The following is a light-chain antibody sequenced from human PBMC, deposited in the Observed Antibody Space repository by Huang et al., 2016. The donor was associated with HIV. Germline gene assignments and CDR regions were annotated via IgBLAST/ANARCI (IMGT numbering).Light chain of an antibody. Sequence: DIQMTQSPSSLSASVGDRVTITCRASQDINNSLAWYQQKPGKAPKLLLYAASRLESGVPSRFSGSGSGTEYILTISSLQPEDFATYFCQQYYSSPLLTFGGGTKVEIK. V-gene: IGKV1-NL1*01. J-gene: IGKJ4*01. CDR3: QQYYSSPLLT. CDR2: AAS. CDR1: QDINNS.